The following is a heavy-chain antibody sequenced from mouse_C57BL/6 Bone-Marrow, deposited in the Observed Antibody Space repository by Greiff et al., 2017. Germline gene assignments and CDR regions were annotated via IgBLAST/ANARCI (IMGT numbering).Heavy chain of an antibody. CDR1: EYEFPSHD. V-gene: IGHV5-2*01. CDR2: INSDGGST. CDR3: GVVTTFGFDY. J-gene: IGHJ2*01. D-gene: IGHD2-3*01. Sequence: EVKLVESGGGLVQPGESLKLSCESNEYEFPSHDMSWVRKTPEKRLELVAAINSDGGSTYYPDTMERRFIISRDNTKKTLYLQMSSLRSEDTALYRQGVVTTFGFDYWGQGTTLTVSS.